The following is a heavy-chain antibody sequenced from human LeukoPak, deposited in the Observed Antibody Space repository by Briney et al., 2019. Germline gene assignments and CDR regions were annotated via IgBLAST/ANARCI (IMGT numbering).Heavy chain of an antibody. CDR2: ISSNGGST. V-gene: IGHV3-64D*06. J-gene: IGHJ4*02. CDR1: GFTFSRYA. CDR3: VKDSSSGSYFDY. Sequence: GGSLRLSCSASGFTFSRYAMHWVRQAPGKGLEYVSAISSNGGSTYYADSVKGSFTISRDNSRNTLHLQMSSLRVEDTAVYYCVKDSSSGSYFDYWGQGTLVTVSS. D-gene: IGHD3-10*01.